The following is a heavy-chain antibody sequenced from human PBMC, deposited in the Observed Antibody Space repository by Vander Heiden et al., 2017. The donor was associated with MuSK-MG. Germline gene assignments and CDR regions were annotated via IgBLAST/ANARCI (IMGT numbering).Heavy chain of an antibody. Sequence: QVPLVQAGAEAKKPGSSVEVCRKAFGHPFRHYVVSWVRTDPGQGLEWMGRNNPSLDIANYAKKVQDRVTITADKSTRTVYMELSSLRSEDTAVYYCARVMGYDYVSGMDVWGQGSTVTVSS. J-gene: IGHJ6*02. CDR1: GHPFRHYV. CDR3: ARVMGYDYVSGMDV. V-gene: IGHV1-69*04. CDR2: NNPSLDIA. D-gene: IGHD3-16*01.